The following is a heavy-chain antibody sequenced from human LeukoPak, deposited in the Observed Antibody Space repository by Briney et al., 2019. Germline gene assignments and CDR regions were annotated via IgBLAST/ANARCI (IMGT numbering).Heavy chain of an antibody. J-gene: IGHJ4*02. CDR3: ERAMPYFYGSIAVPGTIDH. Sequence: PSETLSLTCAVYGETFIHNFWTWIRQPPGKGLEWIGQINHSGSTYYNPSLKSRVTILVDTSNNQFSLKLTSVTAADTAVYYCERAMPYFYGSIAVPGTIDHWGKGILVTVSS. D-gene: IGHD6-19*01. V-gene: IGHV4-34*01. CDR1: GETFIHNF. CDR2: INHSGST.